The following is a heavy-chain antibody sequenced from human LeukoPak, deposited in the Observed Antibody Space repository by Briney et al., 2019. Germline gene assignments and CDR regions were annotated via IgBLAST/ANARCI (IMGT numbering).Heavy chain of an antibody. CDR2: IYPGDSDT. Sequence: GESLKISCKGSGYSFTSYWIGWVRQMPGKGLEWMGIIYPGDSDTRYSPSFQGQVTISADKSISTAYLQLSSLKASVTAMYHCARHSYYDYLWGVWGQGTLVTLSS. D-gene: IGHD3-16*01. V-gene: IGHV5-51*01. CDR3: ARHSYYDYLWGV. J-gene: IGHJ4*02. CDR1: GYSFTSYW.